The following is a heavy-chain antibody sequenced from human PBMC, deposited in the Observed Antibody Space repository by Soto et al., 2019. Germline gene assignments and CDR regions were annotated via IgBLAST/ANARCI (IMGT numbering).Heavy chain of an antibody. V-gene: IGHV3-30-3*01. CDR2: ISYDGSNK. D-gene: IGHD3-3*01. CDR3: ARERITIFGVGIDYYYYGMDV. J-gene: IGHJ6*02. Sequence: ASGLKFVDLAIRRIRQKKSKGLEWVAVISYDGSNKYYADSVKGRFTISRDNSKNTLYLQMNSLRAEDTAVYYCARERITIFGVGIDYYYYGMDVWGQGTTVTAP. CDR1: GLKFVDLA.